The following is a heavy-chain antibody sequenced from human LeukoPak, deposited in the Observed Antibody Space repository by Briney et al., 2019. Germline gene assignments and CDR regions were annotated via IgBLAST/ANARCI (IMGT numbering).Heavy chain of an antibody. Sequence: PGGSLRLSCAASGFTFSSYAMSWVRQAPGKGLEWVSAISGSGGSTYYADSVKGRFTISRDNSKNSLYLQMNSLRAEDTAVYYCASFNPGGVDIVATIRSYWGQGTLVTVSS. CDR1: GFTFSSYA. V-gene: IGHV3-23*01. CDR2: ISGSGGST. D-gene: IGHD5-12*01. J-gene: IGHJ4*02. CDR3: ASFNPGGVDIVATIRSY.